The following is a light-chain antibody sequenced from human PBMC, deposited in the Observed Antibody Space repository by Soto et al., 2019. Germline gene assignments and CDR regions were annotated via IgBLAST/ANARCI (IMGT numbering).Light chain of an antibody. CDR2: SAS. CDR3: QQSYRTPHT. V-gene: IGKV1-39*01. J-gene: IGKJ2*01. Sequence: DIQMTQFPSSLSASVGDRISITCRASQGVSAYLLWYQQRRGRAPRLLIYSASSLVSGVPSRFSGSGSGTNFTLTINRLQPEDFATYYCQQSYRTPHTFGQGTKLETK. CDR1: QGVSAY.